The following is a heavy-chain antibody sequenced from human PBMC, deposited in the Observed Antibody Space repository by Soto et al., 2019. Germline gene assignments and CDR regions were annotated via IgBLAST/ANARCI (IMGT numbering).Heavy chain of an antibody. CDR2: ISPHNGNA. Sequence: ASVKVSCKTSGYPFTSNRRSWVRRAPGQGLEWMGWISPHNGNAKYAQKFQDRVTMTADTAASTVYMELRSLRSDDSAVFYCASHRSGWYDFCGQGTLVTVSS. J-gene: IGHJ4*02. V-gene: IGHV1-18*01. CDR3: ASHRSGWYDF. D-gene: IGHD6-19*01. CDR1: GYPFTSNR.